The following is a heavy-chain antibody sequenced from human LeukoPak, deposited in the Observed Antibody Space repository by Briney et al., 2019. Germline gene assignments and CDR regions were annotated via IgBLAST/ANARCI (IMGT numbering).Heavy chain of an antibody. CDR1: GASISSTTYY. V-gene: IGHV4-39*07. CDR3: ARVRGVRGVIITFYYYGMDV. CDR2: INHSGST. Sequence: SETLSLTCTVSGASISSTTYYWGWIRQPPGKGLEWIGEINHSGSTNYNPSLKSRVTISVDTSKNQFSLKLSSVTAADTAVYYCARVRGVRGVIITFYYYGMDVWGQGTTVTVSS. J-gene: IGHJ6*02. D-gene: IGHD3-10*01.